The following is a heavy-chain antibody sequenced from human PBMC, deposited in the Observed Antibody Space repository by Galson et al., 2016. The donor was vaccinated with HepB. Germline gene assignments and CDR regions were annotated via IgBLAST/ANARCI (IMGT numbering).Heavy chain of an antibody. J-gene: IGHJ6*02. D-gene: IGHD5-24*01. CDR3: AKAGGGLWPQLYGMDV. V-gene: IGHV3-30*18. CDR2: ILYDGSKK. Sequence: SLRLSCAASGFTFSYYGMHWVRQAPGKGLEWVAVILYDGSKKFYADSVKGRFSISRDNSQNTLYLQMNILRAEETAVYYCAKAGGGLWPQLYGMDVWGQGTTVTVSS. CDR1: GFTFSYYG.